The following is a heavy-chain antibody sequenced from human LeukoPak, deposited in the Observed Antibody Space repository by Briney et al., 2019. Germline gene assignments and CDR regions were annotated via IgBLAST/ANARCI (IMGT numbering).Heavy chain of an antibody. CDR1: GFTFSSTP. D-gene: IGHD3-3*01. CDR3: AKTHYDLLDV. J-gene: IGHJ6*02. V-gene: IGHV3-23*01. CDR2: INNGPGAT. Sequence: GASLRLSCAASGFTFSSTPMSWVRQPPGKGLEWVSAINNGPGATFYTDSVKGRFTISRDDSKSTLYLQMNSLRAEDTAIYYCAKTHYDLLDVWGQGTTVTVSS.